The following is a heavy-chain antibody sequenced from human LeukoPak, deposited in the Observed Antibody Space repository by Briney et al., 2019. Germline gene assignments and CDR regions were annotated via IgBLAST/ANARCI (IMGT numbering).Heavy chain of an antibody. CDR3: XRXXXXIRXIDY. Sequence: GGSLRLSCAASGFTFSSYGMHWVRQAPGKGLEWVAVIWYDGSNKYYADSVKGRFTISRDNSKNTLYLQMNSLRAEDTAVYYCXRXXXXIRXIDYWGXGTLVTVS. CDR1: GFTFSSYG. CDR2: IWYDGSNK. J-gene: IGHJ4*02. V-gene: IGHV3-33*01.